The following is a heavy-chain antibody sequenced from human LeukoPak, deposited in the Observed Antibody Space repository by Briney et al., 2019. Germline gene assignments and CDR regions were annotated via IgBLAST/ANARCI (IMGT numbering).Heavy chain of an antibody. V-gene: IGHV4-34*01. J-gene: IGHJ5*02. CDR1: GGSFSGYY. D-gene: IGHD3-3*01. CDR3: ARKFNVLRFLEWATAWFDP. CDR2: INHSGST. Sequence: SETLSLTCAVYGGSFSGYYWSWIRQPPGKGLEWIGEINHSGSTNYNPSLKSRVTISVDTPKNQFPLKLSSVTAADTAVYYCARKFNVLRFLEWATAWFDPWGQGTLVTVSS.